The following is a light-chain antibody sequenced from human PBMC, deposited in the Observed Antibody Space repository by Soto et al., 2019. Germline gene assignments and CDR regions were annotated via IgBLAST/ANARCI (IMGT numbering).Light chain of an antibody. CDR3: QQYGSSPLA. V-gene: IGKV3-20*01. J-gene: IGKJ4*01. Sequence: EIVLTQSPGTLSLSPGERATLSCRASQSVSSSYLAWYQQKPGQAPRLLIYGASSRATGIPDRFGGSGSGTDFTLTISRLEPEAFAVYYCQQYGSSPLAFGGGTKVEIK. CDR2: GAS. CDR1: QSVSSSY.